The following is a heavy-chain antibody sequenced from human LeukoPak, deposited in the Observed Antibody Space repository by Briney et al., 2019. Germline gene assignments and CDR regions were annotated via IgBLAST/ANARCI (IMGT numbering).Heavy chain of an antibody. CDR3: ARAPYGSSWYVGYYYGMDV. J-gene: IGHJ6*02. CDR2: MNPNSGNT. D-gene: IGHD6-13*01. CDR1: GYTFTSYD. V-gene: IGHV1-8*01. Sequence: SVKVSCKASGYTFTSYDINWVRQATGQGLEWMGWMNPNSGNTGCAQKFQGRVTMTRNTSISTAYMELSSLRSEDTAVYYCARAPYGSSWYVGYYYGMDVWGQGTTVTVSS.